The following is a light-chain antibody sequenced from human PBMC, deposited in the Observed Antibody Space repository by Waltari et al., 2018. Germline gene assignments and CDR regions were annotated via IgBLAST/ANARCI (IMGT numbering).Light chain of an antibody. CDR3: QAWDSNTVI. J-gene: IGLJ2*01. CDR2: DET. V-gene: IGLV3-1*01. CDR1: KLGNKY. Sequence: SYELTQPPSVSVSPGQTGIITCSGDKLGNKYANWYQQKPGQSPVLVIYDETKRPSRIPERFSGANSGNTATLTIRGTQAMDEADYYCQAWDSNTVIFGGGTKLTVL.